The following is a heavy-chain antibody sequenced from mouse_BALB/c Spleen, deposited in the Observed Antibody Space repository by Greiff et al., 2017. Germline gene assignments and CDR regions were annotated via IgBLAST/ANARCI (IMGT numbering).Heavy chain of an antibody. V-gene: IGHV5-12-2*01. CDR1: GFTFSSYT. CDR2: ISNGGGST. D-gene: IGHD2-1*01. CDR3: ARQGGNYFYYAMDY. J-gene: IGHJ4*01. Sequence: EVQLVESGGGLVQPGGSLKLSCAASGFTFSSYTMSWVRQTPEKRLEWVAYISNGGGSTYYPDTVKGRFTISRDNAKNTLYLQMSSLKSEDTAMYYCARQGGNYFYYAMDYWGQGTSVTVSS.